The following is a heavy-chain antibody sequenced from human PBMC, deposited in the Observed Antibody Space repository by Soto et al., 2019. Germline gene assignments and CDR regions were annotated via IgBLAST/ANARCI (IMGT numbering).Heavy chain of an antibody. D-gene: IGHD4-17*01. Sequence: SETLPLTCTVSGGSISSGGYYCSWIRQHPGKGLEWIGYIYYSGSTYYNPSLKSRVTISVDTSKNQSSLKLSSVTAADTAVYYCARDRYGDNWFDPWGQGTLVTVSS. CDR1: GGSISSGGYY. CDR2: IYYSGST. CDR3: ARDRYGDNWFDP. J-gene: IGHJ5*02. V-gene: IGHV4-31*03.